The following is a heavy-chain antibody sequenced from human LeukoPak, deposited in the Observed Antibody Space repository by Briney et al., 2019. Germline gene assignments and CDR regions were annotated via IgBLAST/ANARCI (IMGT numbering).Heavy chain of an antibody. CDR1: GYSLSSGYY. J-gene: IGHJ6*04. Sequence: SETLSLTCAVSGYSLSSGYYWGWIRQPPGKGLEGIGSIYHSGSTYYNPSLKSRVTISVATSKDQFSLKLSSVTAADTAVYYCARQLRYFDWPKPLDVWGKGTTVTVSS. CDR3: ARQLRYFDWPKPLDV. D-gene: IGHD3-9*01. CDR2: IYHSGST. V-gene: IGHV4-38-2*01.